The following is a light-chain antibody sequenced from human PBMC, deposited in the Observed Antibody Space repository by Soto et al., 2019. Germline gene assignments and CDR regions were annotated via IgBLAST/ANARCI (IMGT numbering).Light chain of an antibody. J-gene: IGKJ1*01. Sequence: EIVFTQSPGTLSFSPGERATLSFRARQSVSSSYLAWYQQKPGQAPRLLIYGASSRATGIPDRFSGSGSGTDFTLTISRLEPEDFAVYYCQQYGSSPRTFGQGTKVDIK. CDR2: GAS. CDR1: QSVSSSY. V-gene: IGKV3-20*01. CDR3: QQYGSSPRT.